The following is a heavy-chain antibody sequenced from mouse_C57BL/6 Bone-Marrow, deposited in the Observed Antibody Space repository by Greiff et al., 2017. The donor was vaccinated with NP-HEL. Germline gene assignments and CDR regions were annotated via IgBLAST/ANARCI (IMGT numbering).Heavy chain of an antibody. CDR3: AGGIYYYGSSPFAY. D-gene: IGHD1-1*01. CDR2: INPNYGTT. Sequence: VQLQQSGPELVKPGASVKISCKASGYSFTDYNMNWVKQSNGQSLEWIGVINPNYGTTSYNQKFKGKATLTVDQSSSTAYMQLNSLTSEESAVYYCAGGIYYYGSSPFAYWGRGTLVTVSA. V-gene: IGHV1-39*01. CDR1: GYSFTDYN. J-gene: IGHJ3*01.